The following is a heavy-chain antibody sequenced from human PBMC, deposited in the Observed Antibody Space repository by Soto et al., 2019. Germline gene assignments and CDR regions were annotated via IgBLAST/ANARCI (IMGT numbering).Heavy chain of an antibody. J-gene: IGHJ3*02. CDR1: GFTFSNYW. Sequence: PGGSLRLSCAASGFTFSNYWMSWVRQAPGKWLEWVASIKQDGSEKYYVDSVKGRFTISRDNTKNSLYLQMNSLRAEDTAMYYCARGTSFDFDIWGQGTMVNVSS. V-gene: IGHV3-7*03. CDR2: IKQDGSEK. D-gene: IGHD3-9*01. CDR3: ARGTSFDFDI.